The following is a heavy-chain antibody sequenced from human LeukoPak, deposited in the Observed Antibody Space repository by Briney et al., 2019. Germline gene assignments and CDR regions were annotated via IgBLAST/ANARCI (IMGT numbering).Heavy chain of an antibody. J-gene: IGHJ5*02. V-gene: IGHV5-51*01. CDR2: IYPGDSRT. CDR1: GYSFTSYW. Sequence: GASLQIPCQGIGYSFTSYWIGWVRQLPGKGMEWMGVIYPGDSRTRYNPSFQGQVTISVDKSINTAYLQWVSLKASDTAMYYCACREFTSTWSYPWGQGTLVTVSS. D-gene: IGHD2-2*01. CDR3: ACREFTSTWSYP.